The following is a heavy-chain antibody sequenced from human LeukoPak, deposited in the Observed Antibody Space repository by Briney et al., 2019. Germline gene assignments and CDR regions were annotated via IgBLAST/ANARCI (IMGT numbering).Heavy chain of an antibody. CDR2: ISRSGGYI. Sequence: GGSLRLSCAASGFTFSDYFMSWIRQAPGKGLEWVSYISRSGGYISYADSVKGRFTISRDNAKNSLYLQMNSLRAEDTAVYYCARVSSWSTNDYWGQGTLVTVSS. V-gene: IGHV3-11*01. CDR3: ARVSSWSTNDY. CDR1: GFTFSDYF. D-gene: IGHD6-13*01. J-gene: IGHJ4*02.